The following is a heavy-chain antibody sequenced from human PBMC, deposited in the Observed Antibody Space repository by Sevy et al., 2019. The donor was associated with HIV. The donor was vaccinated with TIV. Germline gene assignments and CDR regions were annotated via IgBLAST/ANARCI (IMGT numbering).Heavy chain of an antibody. CDR3: ARVVAYCSGGTCFPGYYYGMDV. CDR1: GFTLSSHN. J-gene: IGHJ6*02. V-gene: IGHV3-21*01. CDR2: ISTSSNDI. D-gene: IGHD2-15*01. Sequence: GGFLRLSCVASGFTLSSHNMNWVRQAAGKGLEWVSSISTSSNDIYYADSVRGRFTISRDNARNSLYLQMNTLRAEDTAVYYCARVVAYCSGGTCFPGYYYGMDVWGQGTTVTVSS.